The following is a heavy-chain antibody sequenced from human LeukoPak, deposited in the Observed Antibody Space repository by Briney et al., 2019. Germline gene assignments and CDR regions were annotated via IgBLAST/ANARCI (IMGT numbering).Heavy chain of an antibody. CDR2: INPNSGGT. CDR3: AREPQTIVVVPAANWFDP. Sequence: ASVKVSCKASGYTFTGYYMHWVRQAPGQGLEWMGWINPNSGGTNYAQKFQGRVTMTRDTSNSTAYMELSRLRSDDTAVYYCAREPQTIVVVPAANWFDPWGQGTLVTVSS. CDR1: GYTFTGYY. J-gene: IGHJ5*02. D-gene: IGHD2-2*01. V-gene: IGHV1-2*02.